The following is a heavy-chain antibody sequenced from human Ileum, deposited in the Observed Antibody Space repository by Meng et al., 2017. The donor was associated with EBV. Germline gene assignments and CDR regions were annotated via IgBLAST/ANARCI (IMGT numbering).Heavy chain of an antibody. J-gene: IGHJ4*02. CDR3: ANRRPASGPLGDY. D-gene: IGHD2-2*01. CDR1: GASISSTNW. Sequence: QVALPGPGPRLLKPSATLSLTCAVSGASISSTNWWSWVRQPPGKGLEWIGDIYHSGSTNYNPSLKSRVTISIDASKNQFSLKVTSVTAADTAMYYCANRRPASGPLGDYWGQGTLVTVSS. CDR2: IYHSGST. V-gene: IGHV4-4*02.